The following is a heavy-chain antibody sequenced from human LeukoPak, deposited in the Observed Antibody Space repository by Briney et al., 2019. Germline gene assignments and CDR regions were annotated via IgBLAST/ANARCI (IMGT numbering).Heavy chain of an antibody. J-gene: IGHJ4*02. CDR2: ISYDGSNK. CDR3: AKDRKWELYFDY. Sequence: GGSLRLSCAASGFTFSSYGMHWVRQAPGKGLEWVAVISYDGSNKYYADSVKGRFTISRDNSKNTLYLQMNSLRAEDTAVYYCAKDRKWELYFDYWGQGALVTVSS. CDR1: GFTFSSYG. D-gene: IGHD1-26*01. V-gene: IGHV3-30*18.